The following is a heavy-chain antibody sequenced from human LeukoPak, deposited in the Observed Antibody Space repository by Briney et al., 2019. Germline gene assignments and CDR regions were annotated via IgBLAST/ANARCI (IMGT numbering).Heavy chain of an antibody. D-gene: IGHD2-2*01. CDR3: ARELRRIVVVPAAPFDY. Sequence: GGSLRLSCAASGFTFSSYSMNWVRQAPGKGLEWVSSISSSSSYIYYADSVKGRFTISRDNAKNSLYLQMNSLRAEDTAVYYCARELRRIVVVPAAPFDYWGQGTLVTVSS. CDR2: ISSSSSYI. J-gene: IGHJ4*02. V-gene: IGHV3-21*01. CDR1: GFTFSSYS.